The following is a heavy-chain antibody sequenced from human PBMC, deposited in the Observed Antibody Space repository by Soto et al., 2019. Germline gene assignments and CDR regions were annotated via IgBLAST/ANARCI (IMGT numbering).Heavy chain of an antibody. CDR3: ARGVSAGVDY. V-gene: IGHV1-8*01. CDR2: MQPSTGRT. D-gene: IGHD1-26*01. CDR1: GYSFTSLD. J-gene: IGHJ4*02. Sequence: QVQLVQSGAEVREPGASVKVSCKASGYSFTSLDLNWVRQTAGQGLEWMGWMQPSTGRTGYAQKFQGRVTMTRDTAINTAYMELTTLKSDDTSFYYCARGVSAGVDYWGQGTLVTVSS.